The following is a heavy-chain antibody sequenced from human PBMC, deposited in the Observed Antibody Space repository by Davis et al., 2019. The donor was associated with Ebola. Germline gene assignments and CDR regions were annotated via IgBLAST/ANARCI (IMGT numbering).Heavy chain of an antibody. CDR1: GFTFSSYW. CDR2: INPDGSFT. D-gene: IGHD2-2*01. Sequence: GESLKISCAASGFTFSSYWMHWVRQAPGKGLVWVSRINPDGSFTDYADSVKGRFSISRDSTSNTLYLQMNGLRAEDTAVYYCASSSYQPDYWGQGTLVTVSS. V-gene: IGHV3-74*01. CDR3: ASSSYQPDY. J-gene: IGHJ4*02.